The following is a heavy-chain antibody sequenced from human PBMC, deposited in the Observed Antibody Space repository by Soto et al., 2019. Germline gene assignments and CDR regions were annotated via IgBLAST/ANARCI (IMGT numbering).Heavy chain of an antibody. CDR2: IRSNTYGGTT. CDR1: GFTFGDYA. CDR3: ARRKYLDY. J-gene: IGHJ4*02. D-gene: IGHD6-6*01. Sequence: PGGSLRLSCTTSGFTFGDYAMSWFRQAPGKGLEWIGYIRSNTYGGTTEYAASVKGRFTISRDDSKRVAHLQMNSLETEDTAVYFCARRKYLDYWGQGTLVTDSS. V-gene: IGHV3-49*03.